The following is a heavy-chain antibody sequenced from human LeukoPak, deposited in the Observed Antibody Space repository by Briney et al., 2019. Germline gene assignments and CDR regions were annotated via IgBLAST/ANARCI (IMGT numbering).Heavy chain of an antibody. Sequence: GGSLRLSCAASGFTFSSYAMHWVRQAPGKGLEWVAVISDDGSNKYYADSVKGRFTISRDNSKNTLYLQMNSLRAEDTAVYYCASGYSSGWYYFDYWGQRTLVTVSS. CDR2: ISDDGSNK. CDR1: GFTFSSYA. J-gene: IGHJ4*02. D-gene: IGHD6-19*01. V-gene: IGHV3-30-3*01. CDR3: ASGYSSGWYYFDY.